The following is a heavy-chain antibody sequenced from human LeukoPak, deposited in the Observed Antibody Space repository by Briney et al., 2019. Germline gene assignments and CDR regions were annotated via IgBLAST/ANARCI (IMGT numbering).Heavy chain of an antibody. CDR2: ISSSSSYI. Sequence: GGSLRLSCAASGFTFSSYAMHWVRQAPGKGLEWVSSISSSSSYIYYADSVKGRFTISRDNAKNSLYLQMNSLRAEDTAVYYCAREGGIVVVITSAFDIWGQGTMVTVSS. J-gene: IGHJ3*02. CDR3: AREGGIVVVITSAFDI. CDR1: GFTFSSYA. V-gene: IGHV3-21*01. D-gene: IGHD3-22*01.